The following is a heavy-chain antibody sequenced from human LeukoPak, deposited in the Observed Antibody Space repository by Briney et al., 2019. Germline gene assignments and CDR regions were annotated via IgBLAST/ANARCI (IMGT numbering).Heavy chain of an antibody. Sequence: PGGSLRLSCAGSGCTFSSYWMHWVRQAPGKGLVWVSRINSDGSSTSYADSVKGRFTISRDNAKNTLYLQMNSLRAEDTAVYYCAREPAARGGRSIAVADDAFDIWGQGTMVTVSS. V-gene: IGHV3-74*01. CDR1: GCTFSSYW. CDR3: AREPAARGGRSIAVADDAFDI. CDR2: INSDGSST. D-gene: IGHD6-19*01. J-gene: IGHJ3*02.